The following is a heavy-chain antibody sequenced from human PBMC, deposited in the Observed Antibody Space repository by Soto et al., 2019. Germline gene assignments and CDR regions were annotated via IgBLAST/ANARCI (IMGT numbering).Heavy chain of an antibody. J-gene: IGHJ4*02. CDR2: IYYSGST. Sequence: QVQLQESGPGLMKPSQTLSLTCTVSGGSISSGDYYWSWIRQPPGKGLEWIGYIYYSGSTYYNPSLKSRGTISVDTAKNQFSLKLSSVTAADTAVYYCARGFGYCSGGSFYMTARFDYWGQGTLVTVSS. CDR3: ARGFGYCSGGSFYMTARFDY. V-gene: IGHV4-30-4*01. D-gene: IGHD2-15*01. CDR1: GGSISSGDYY.